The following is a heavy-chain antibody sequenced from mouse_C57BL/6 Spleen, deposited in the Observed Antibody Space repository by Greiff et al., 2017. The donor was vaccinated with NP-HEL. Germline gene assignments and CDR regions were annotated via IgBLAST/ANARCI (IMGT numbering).Heavy chain of an antibody. CDR3: ARNAYYGSDY. CDR1: GYTFTDYY. D-gene: IGHD2-9*01. J-gene: IGHJ2*01. V-gene: IGHV1-26*01. Sequence: EVKLVESGPELVKPGASVKISCKASGYTFTDYYMNWVKQSHGKSLEWIGDINPNNGGTSYNQKFKGKATLTVDKSSSTAYMELRSLTSEDSAVYYCARNAYYGSDYWGQGTTLTVSS. CDR2: INPNNGGT.